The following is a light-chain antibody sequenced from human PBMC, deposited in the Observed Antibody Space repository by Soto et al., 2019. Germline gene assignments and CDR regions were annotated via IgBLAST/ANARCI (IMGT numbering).Light chain of an antibody. J-gene: IGKJ4*01. CDR2: AAS. CDR1: QGIKNY. V-gene: IGKV1-27*01. Sequence: DIQVTQYPSSLSASVGDRVTITCRASQGIKNYLAWYQQKPGEIPKLLIYAASTLESGIPPRFSGSGSGTDFTLTINNLQPEDVATYYCQRYYTAPFTFGGGPKVEIK. CDR3: QRYYTAPFT.